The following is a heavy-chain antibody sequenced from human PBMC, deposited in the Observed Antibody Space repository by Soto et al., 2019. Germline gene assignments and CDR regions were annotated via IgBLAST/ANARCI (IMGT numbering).Heavy chain of an antibody. CDR2: ISYDGSDK. CDR1: GFSFSTYG. V-gene: IGHV3-30*03. CDR3: ARDYYKYYDSSGYYRSPAY. J-gene: IGHJ4*02. D-gene: IGHD3-22*01. Sequence: GGSLRLSCAASGFSFSTYGMHWVRQAPGKGLEWVALISYDGSDKDYADSVKGRFTISRDNSRNTLFLQMNSLRAEDTAVYYCARDYYKYYDSSGYYRSPAYWGQGTLVTVSS.